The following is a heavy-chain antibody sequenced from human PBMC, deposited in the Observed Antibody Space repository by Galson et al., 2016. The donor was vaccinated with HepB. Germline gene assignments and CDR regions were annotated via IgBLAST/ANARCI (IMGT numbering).Heavy chain of an antibody. J-gene: IGHJ5*02. CDR3: ARRSCSSASCSSNWFDP. D-gene: IGHD2-2*01. CDR1: GYTFTSYF. Sequence: SVKVSCKASGYTFTSYFMHWVRQAPGQGLGWMGIINPSGGDTGYAQKFQGRVTMTRDTSTSTVYMELSSLRSEDPAVYACARRSCSSASCSSNWFDPWGQGTLVTVSS. CDR2: INPSGGDT. V-gene: IGHV1-46*01.